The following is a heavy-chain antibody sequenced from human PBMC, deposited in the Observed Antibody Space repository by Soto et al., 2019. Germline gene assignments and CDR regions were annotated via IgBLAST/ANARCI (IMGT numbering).Heavy chain of an antibody. Sequence: SETLSLTCAVYGGSFSGYYWSWIRQPPGKGLEWIGEINHSGSTNYNPSLKSRVTISVDTSKNQFSLKLSSVTAADTAVYYCARGGGYCSGGSCYHHFDYWGQGTLVTVSS. CDR3: ARGGGYCSGGSCYHHFDY. V-gene: IGHV4-34*01. CDR1: GGSFSGYY. CDR2: INHSGST. J-gene: IGHJ4*02. D-gene: IGHD2-15*01.